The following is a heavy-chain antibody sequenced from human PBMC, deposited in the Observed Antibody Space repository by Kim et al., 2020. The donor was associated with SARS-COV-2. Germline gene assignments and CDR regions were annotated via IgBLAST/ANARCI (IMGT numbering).Heavy chain of an antibody. CDR1: GGSFSGYY. CDR2: INHSGST. J-gene: IGHJ4*02. D-gene: IGHD3-3*01. V-gene: IGHV4-34*01. CDR3: ARITIFGVVNL. Sequence: SETLSLTCAVYGGSFSGYYWSWIRQPPGKGLEWIGEINHSGSTNYNPSLKSRVTISVDTSKNQFSLKLSSVTAADTAVYYCARITIFGVVNLWGQGTLVTVSS.